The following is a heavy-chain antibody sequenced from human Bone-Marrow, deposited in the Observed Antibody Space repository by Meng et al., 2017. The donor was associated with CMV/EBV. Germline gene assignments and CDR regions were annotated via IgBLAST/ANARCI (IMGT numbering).Heavy chain of an antibody. CDR1: GFTFSSYA. J-gene: IGHJ6*02. D-gene: IGHD3-9*01. Sequence: GESLKISCAASGFTFSSYAMHWVRQAPGKGLEWVAVISYDGSNKYYADSVKGRFTISRDNSKNTLYLQMNSLRAEDTAVYYCARGYDILTGLINGMDVWGQGTMVTVSS. V-gene: IGHV3-30*04. CDR2: ISYDGSNK. CDR3: ARGYDILTGLINGMDV.